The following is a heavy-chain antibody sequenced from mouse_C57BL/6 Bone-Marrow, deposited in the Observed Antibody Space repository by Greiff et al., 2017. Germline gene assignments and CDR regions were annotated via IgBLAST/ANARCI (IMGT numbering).Heavy chain of an antibody. CDR3: ARSLITTVVAFYYYAMDY. CDR2: IDPSDSYT. J-gene: IGHJ4*01. V-gene: IGHV1-69*01. Sequence: VQLQQPGAELVMPGASVKLSCKASGYTFTSYWMHWVKQRPGQGLEWIGEIDPSDSYTNYNQKFKGKSTLTVDKSSSTAYMQLSSLTSEDSAVYYCARSLITTVVAFYYYAMDYWGQGTSVTVSS. CDR1: GYTFTSYW. D-gene: IGHD1-1*01.